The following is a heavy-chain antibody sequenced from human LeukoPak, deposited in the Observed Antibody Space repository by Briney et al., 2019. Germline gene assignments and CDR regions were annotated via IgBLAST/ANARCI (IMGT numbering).Heavy chain of an antibody. Sequence: HSGGSLRLSCAASGFTFSSYGMSWVRQAPGKGLEWVSAISGSGGSTYYADSVKGRFTISRDNSKNTLYLQMNSLRSEDTALYFCARGDGSGRWIWGQGTLVTVSS. CDR1: GFTFSSYG. CDR2: ISGSGGST. D-gene: IGHD3-10*01. V-gene: IGHV3-23*01. J-gene: IGHJ4*02. CDR3: ARGDGSGRWI.